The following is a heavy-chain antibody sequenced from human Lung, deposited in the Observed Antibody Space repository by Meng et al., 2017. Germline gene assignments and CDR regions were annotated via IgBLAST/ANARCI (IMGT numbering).Heavy chain of an antibody. CDR1: GGYFSDYY. J-gene: IGHJ4*02. V-gene: IGHV4-34*01. Sequence: GPQQLWGAGLLKPSETLSLTCVVSGGYFSDYYWSWIRQPPGKGLEWIGEINHSGSTNYNPSLESRATISVDTSQNNLSLKLSSVTAADSAVYYCARGPTTMAHDFDYWGQGTLVTVSS. CDR3: ARGPTTMAHDFDY. D-gene: IGHD4-11*01. CDR2: INHSGST.